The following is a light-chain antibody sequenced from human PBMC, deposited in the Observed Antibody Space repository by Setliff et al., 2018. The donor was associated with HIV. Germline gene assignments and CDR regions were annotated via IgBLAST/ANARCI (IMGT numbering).Light chain of an antibody. V-gene: IGLV2-14*03. CDR3: TSYTDNNTRR. Sequence: QSVLTQPASVSGSLGQSITISCNGTRSDVGSYNYVSWYQQHPGKAPNLLIYNVSNRPSGVSNRFSGSKSGNTASLTISGLRAEDETHFYCTSYTDNNTRRFGSGTKV. CDR1: RSDVGSYNY. CDR2: NVS. J-gene: IGLJ1*01.